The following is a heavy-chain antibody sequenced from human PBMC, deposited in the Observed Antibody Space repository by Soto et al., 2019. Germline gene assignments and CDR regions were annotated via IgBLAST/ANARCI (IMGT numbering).Heavy chain of an antibody. V-gene: IGHV4-34*01. CDR3: ARVRPLYGDYDS. D-gene: IGHD4-17*01. J-gene: IGHJ5*02. Sequence: WETLSLTCAVYGGSFSGYYWSWIRQPPGKGLEWIGAINHSGSTNYNPSLRSRVTISVDTSKNQFSLKLSSVTAADTAVYYCARVRPLYGDYDSWGQGTLVTVSS. CDR1: GGSFSGYY. CDR2: INHSGST.